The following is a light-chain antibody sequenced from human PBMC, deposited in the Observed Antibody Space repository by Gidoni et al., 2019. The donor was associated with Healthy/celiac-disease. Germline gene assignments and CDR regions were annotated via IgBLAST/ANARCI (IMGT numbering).Light chain of an antibody. Sequence: DISMTQSPSSLSASVGDRVTITCQASQDISNYLNWYQQKPGKDPKLLIYDASNLETRVPSRFSGSGSGTDFTFTISSLQPEDIATYYCQQYDNLPLTFGGGTKVEIK. CDR3: QQYDNLPLT. CDR2: DAS. CDR1: QDISNY. J-gene: IGKJ4*01. V-gene: IGKV1-33*01.